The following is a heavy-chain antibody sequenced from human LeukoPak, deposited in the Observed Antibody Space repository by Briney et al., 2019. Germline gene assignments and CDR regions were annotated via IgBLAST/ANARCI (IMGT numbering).Heavy chain of an antibody. J-gene: IGHJ4*02. CDR2: IYSDGTT. CDR3: ARSSGYYALL. D-gene: IGHD3-22*01. V-gene: IGHV3-66*01. Sequence: GGSLRLSCAASGFTVSSNYMSWVRQAPGKGLEWVSVIYSDGTTYYADSVKGRFTISRDNSKNTLYLQMNSLRAEDTAVYYCARSSGYYALLWGQGTLVTVSS. CDR1: GFTVSSNY.